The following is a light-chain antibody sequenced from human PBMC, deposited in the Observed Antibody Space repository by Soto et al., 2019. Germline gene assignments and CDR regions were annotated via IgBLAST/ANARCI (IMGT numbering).Light chain of an antibody. Sequence: QSALTQPASVSGSPGQSITISCTGTSSDVGGYNYVSWYQQHPGKPPKLMISEVSNRPSGVSNRFSGSKSGNTASLTISGLQAEDEADYYCSSYTSSSTLGVFGGGTKLTVL. CDR3: SSYTSSSTLGV. V-gene: IGLV2-14*01. J-gene: IGLJ2*01. CDR2: EVS. CDR1: SSDVGGYNY.